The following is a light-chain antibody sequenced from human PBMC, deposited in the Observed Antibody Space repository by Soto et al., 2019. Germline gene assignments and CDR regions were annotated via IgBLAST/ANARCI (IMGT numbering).Light chain of an antibody. J-gene: IGKJ5*01. V-gene: IGKV3-15*01. CDR3: QNYKYWPYT. CDR1: QSVASA. Sequence: TQSPDILSVSPRETAILTCRASQSVASALAWYQQRPGQPPRVIMYGASVRATGLPDRFSGSGSGTEFTLTITSLQCEDVAVYFCQNYKYWPYTFGQGTRLEIK. CDR2: GAS.